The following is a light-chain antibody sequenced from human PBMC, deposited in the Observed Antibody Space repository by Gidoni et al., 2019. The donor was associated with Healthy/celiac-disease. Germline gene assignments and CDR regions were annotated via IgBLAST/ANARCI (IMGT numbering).Light chain of an antibody. CDR2: LGS. J-gene: IGKJ5*01. V-gene: IGKV2-28*01. Sequence: DIVMTQSRLSLPLTPGEPASISCRSSQILMHSNGYNYLDWYLQKPGQSPQLLIYLGSNRASGVPDRFSGSGSGTDFTLKISRVEAEDVGLYYCMQALQTPWAFGQXTRPEIK. CDR3: MQALQTPWA. CDR1: QILMHSNGYNY.